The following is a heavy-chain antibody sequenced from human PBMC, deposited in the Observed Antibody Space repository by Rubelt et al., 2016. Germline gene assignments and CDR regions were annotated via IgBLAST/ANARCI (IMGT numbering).Heavy chain of an antibody. V-gene: IGHV4-38-2*02. CDR2: IYYSGST. CDR1: GYSISSGYY. Sequence: QVQLQESGPGLVKPSETLSLTCNVSGYSISSGYYWGWIRQPPGKGLEWIGSIYYSGSTYYNPSLKSRVTISVDTSKNQFSLKLSAVTAADTAVYYCAREGSSSSWYYYYGMDVWGQGTTVTVSS. CDR3: AREGSSSSWYYYYGMDV. D-gene: IGHD6-6*01. J-gene: IGHJ6*02.